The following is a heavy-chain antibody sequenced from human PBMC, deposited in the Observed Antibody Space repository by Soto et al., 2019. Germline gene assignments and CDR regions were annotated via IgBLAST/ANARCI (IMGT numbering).Heavy chain of an antibody. D-gene: IGHD4-17*01. CDR1: GGSISSSSYY. V-gene: IGHV4-39*01. CDR2: IYYSGST. Sequence: SETLSLTCTVSGGSISSSSYYWGWIRQPPGKGLEWIGSIYYSGSTYYNPSLKSRVTISVDTSKNQFSLKLSSVTAADTAVYYCARHGRGLVTYGDYDGDFDYWGQGTLVTSPQ. J-gene: IGHJ4*02. CDR3: ARHGRGLVTYGDYDGDFDY.